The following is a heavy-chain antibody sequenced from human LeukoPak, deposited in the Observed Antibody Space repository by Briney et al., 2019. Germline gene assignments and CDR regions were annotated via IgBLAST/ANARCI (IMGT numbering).Heavy chain of an antibody. CDR2: INSDGTT. D-gene: IGHD2-2*01. CDR1: GFTFSSYW. CDR3: ARDPIIIVPAALDY. V-gene: IGHV3-74*01. Sequence: SGGSLRLSCAASGFTFSSYWMHWVRQAPGKGPVWVSRINSDGTTSYADSVKGQFTISRDNVKNTLYLQMNSLRAEDTAVYYCARDPIIIVPAALDYWGQGTLVTVSS. J-gene: IGHJ4*02.